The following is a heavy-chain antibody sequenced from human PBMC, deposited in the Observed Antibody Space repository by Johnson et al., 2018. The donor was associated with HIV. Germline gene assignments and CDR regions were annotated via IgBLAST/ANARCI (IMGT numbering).Heavy chain of an antibody. CDR1: GFTFGDYA. D-gene: IGHD3-3*01. V-gene: IGHV3-33*06. CDR3: AKPYYYFLSGYYEYNAFDI. CDR2: IWYDGSNN. J-gene: IGHJ3*02. Sequence: QMQLVESGGGVVQPGGSLRLSCTASGFTFGDYAMSWVRQAPGKGLEWVAVIWYDGSNNYYADSVKGRFPISRDNSKNTIYLQMNSLRVEETAVYYCAKPYYYFLSGYYEYNAFDIWGQGTLVTVSS.